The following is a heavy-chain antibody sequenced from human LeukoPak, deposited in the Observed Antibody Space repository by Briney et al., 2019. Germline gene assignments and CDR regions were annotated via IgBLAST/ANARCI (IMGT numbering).Heavy chain of an antibody. CDR1: GYTFTGYY. J-gene: IGHJ4*02. Sequence: GASVKVSCKASGYTFTGYYMHWVRQAPGQGLEWMGWINPNSGGTNYAQKFQGRVTMTRDTSISTAYMELSRLRSDDTAVYYCARESAGVGYIYGYFYWGQGTLVTVSS. CDR2: INPNSGGT. V-gene: IGHV1-2*02. D-gene: IGHD5-18*01. CDR3: ARESAGVGYIYGYFY.